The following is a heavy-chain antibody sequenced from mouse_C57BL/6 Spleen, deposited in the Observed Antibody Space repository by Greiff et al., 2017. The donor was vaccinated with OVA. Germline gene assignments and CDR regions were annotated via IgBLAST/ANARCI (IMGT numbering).Heavy chain of an antibody. J-gene: IGHJ2*01. CDR2: IDPSDSYT. CDR1: GYTFTSYW. CDR3: ARGYDEGD. V-gene: IGHV1-50*01. Sequence: QVQLQQPGAELVKPGASVKLSCKASGYTFTSYWMQWVKQRPGQGLEWIGEIDPSDSYTNYNQKFKGKATLTVDTSSSTAYMHLSRLTSADSAVYYCARGYDEGDWGQGTTRTVSS. D-gene: IGHD2-2*01.